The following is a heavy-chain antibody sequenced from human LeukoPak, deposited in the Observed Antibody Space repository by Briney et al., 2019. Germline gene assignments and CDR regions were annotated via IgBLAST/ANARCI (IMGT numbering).Heavy chain of an antibody. J-gene: IGHJ5*02. D-gene: IGHD4-17*01. CDR1: GGSFSGYY. Sequence: SETLSLTCAVYGGSFSGYYWSWIRQLPGKGLEWIGEINHSGSTNYNPSLKSRVTISLDTSKKQFSLKLSSVTAADTAVYYCAREGPFGDPNWFDPWGQGTLVTVSS. V-gene: IGHV4-34*01. CDR2: INHSGST. CDR3: AREGPFGDPNWFDP.